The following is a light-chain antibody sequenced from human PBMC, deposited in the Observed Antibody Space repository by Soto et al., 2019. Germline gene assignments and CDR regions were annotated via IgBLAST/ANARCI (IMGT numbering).Light chain of an antibody. CDR3: QQRSNWPPIT. CDR1: QRVSSY. V-gene: IGKV3-11*01. Sequence: EIVLTQSPATLSLSPGERATLSCRASQRVSSYLACYQQKPGQAPRLLIYDTSNRATGIPARFSGSGSGTDFTLTISSLEPEDFAVYSCQQRSNWPPITFGQRTRLEI. J-gene: IGKJ5*01. CDR2: DTS.